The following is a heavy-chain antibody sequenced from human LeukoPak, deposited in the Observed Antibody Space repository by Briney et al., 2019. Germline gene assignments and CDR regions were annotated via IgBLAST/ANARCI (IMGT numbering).Heavy chain of an antibody. CDR3: ARYCSGSSCYSWGYYFDY. D-gene: IGHD2-15*01. J-gene: IGHJ4*02. CDR2: IYSSGST. Sequence: SQTLSLTCTVSGGSISSGSYYWNWIRQPAGKGLEWIGRIYSSGSTNYNPSLKSRVTMSVDTSKNQFSLKLRSVTAADTAMYYCARYCSGSSCYSWGYYFDYWGQGTLVTVSS. V-gene: IGHV4-61*02. CDR1: GGSISSGSYY.